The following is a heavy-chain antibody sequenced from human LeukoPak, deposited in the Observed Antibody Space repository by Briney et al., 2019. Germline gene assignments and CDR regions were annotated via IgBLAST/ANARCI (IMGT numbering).Heavy chain of an antibody. V-gene: IGHV4-39*07. CDR1: GVSISSGNSY. D-gene: IGHD3-10*01. J-gene: IGHJ4*02. CDR3: ARFPAAPYGDY. CDR2: IYYSGNT. Sequence: PSETLSLTCTVSGVSISSGNSYWGWIRQPPGKGLEWIGSIYYSGNTYYNASLKSQVSISIDTSKNQFSLKLSSVTAADTAVYYCARFPAAPYGDYWGQGTLVTVSS.